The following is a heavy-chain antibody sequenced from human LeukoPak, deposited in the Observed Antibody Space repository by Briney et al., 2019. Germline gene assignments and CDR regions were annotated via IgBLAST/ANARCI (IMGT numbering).Heavy chain of an antibody. J-gene: IGHJ4*02. Sequence: AGGSLRLSCAASGFTFSSYAMSWVRQAPGKGLEWVSGITDSGGGTYYSDSVKGRFTVSRDNSKNTLYLQMNSLRVEDTAVYYCAKIALSWVADTIDYWGQGTLVTVSS. CDR1: GFTFSSYA. V-gene: IGHV3-23*01. CDR2: ITDSGGGT. D-gene: IGHD6-19*01. CDR3: AKIALSWVADTIDY.